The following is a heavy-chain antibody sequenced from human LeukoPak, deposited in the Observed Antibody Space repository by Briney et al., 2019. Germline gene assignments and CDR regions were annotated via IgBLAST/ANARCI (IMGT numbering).Heavy chain of an antibody. Sequence: PSETLSLTCPVSGGSISSYYWSWIRQPPGKGLEWIGYIYYSGTTNYNPSLKSRVTISVDTSKNQFSLKLSSVTAADTAVYYCARGVYIAAAQYGYWGPGTLVTVSS. V-gene: IGHV4-59*01. J-gene: IGHJ4*02. CDR3: ARGVYIAAAQYGY. CDR1: GGSISSYY. D-gene: IGHD6-13*01. CDR2: IYYSGTT.